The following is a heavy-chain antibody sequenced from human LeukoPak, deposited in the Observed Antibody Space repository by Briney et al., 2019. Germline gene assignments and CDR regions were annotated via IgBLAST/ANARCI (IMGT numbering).Heavy chain of an antibody. Sequence: GGSLSLSCAASGFTFSSYAMSWVRQAPGKGLEWVSAISGSGGSTYYADSVKGRFTISRDNSKNTLYLQMNSLRAEDTAVYYCVRGDRYCSSTSCYTLDYWGQGTLVTVSS. J-gene: IGHJ4*02. CDR1: GFTFSSYA. V-gene: IGHV3-23*01. CDR3: VRGDRYCSSTSCYTLDY. D-gene: IGHD2-2*02. CDR2: ISGSGGST.